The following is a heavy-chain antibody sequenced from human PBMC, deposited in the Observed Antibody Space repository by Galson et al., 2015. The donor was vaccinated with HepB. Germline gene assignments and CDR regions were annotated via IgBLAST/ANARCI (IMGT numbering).Heavy chain of an antibody. Sequence: SVKVSCKASGYTFTSYDINWVRQATGQGLEWMGWMNPNSGNTGYAQKFQGRVTMTRNTSISTAYMELSSLRSEDTAVYYCARGLKRYFDWSTYYYYYMDVWGKGTTVTVSS. J-gene: IGHJ6*03. D-gene: IGHD3-9*01. V-gene: IGHV1-8*01. CDR2: MNPNSGNT. CDR3: ARGLKRYFDWSTYYYYYMDV. CDR1: GYTFTSYD.